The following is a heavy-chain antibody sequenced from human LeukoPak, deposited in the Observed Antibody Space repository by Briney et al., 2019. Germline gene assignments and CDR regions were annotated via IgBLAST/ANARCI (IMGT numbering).Heavy chain of an antibody. D-gene: IGHD6-19*01. Sequence: GGSLRLSCAASGFTFSSYEMNWVRQAPGKGLEWVSYISGSGRTIYCANSVKGRFTISRDNAKNSLYLQMNSLRADDTAVYYCARLDASGLDYWGQGTLVTVSS. CDR1: GFTFSSYE. J-gene: IGHJ4*02. CDR3: ARLDASGLDY. CDR2: ISGSGRTI. V-gene: IGHV3-48*03.